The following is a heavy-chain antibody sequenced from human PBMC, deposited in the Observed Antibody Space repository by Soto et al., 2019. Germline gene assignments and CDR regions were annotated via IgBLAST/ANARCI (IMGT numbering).Heavy chain of an antibody. CDR1: GGTFSSYA. CDR3: SGYLGGPRYDC. D-gene: IGHD5-12*01. Sequence: QVQLVQSGAEVKKPGSSVKVSCKASGGTFSSYAISWVRQAPGQGLEWMGGIIPIFGTANYAQKFQGRVTITAAESTSRAYMELSSLRSEDTAVYYCSGYLGGPRYDCCGQATLLTVSS. J-gene: IGHJ4*02. CDR2: IIPIFGTA. V-gene: IGHV1-69*12.